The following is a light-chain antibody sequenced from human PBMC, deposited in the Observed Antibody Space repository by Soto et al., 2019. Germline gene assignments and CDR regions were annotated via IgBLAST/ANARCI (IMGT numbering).Light chain of an antibody. Sequence: QSALTQPASVSGSPGQSITISCTGTNSDVGGYNFVSWYQQQPGKAPKLMIYGVTNRPSGVSNRFSGSKSGNTASLTISGLQAEDEADYYCSSYTASSILVFGGGTKATVL. V-gene: IGLV2-14*01. CDR1: NSDVGGYNF. J-gene: IGLJ3*02. CDR2: GVT. CDR3: SSYTASSILV.